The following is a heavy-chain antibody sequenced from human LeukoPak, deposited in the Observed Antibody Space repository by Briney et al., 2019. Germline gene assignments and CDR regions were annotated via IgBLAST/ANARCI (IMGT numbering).Heavy chain of an antibody. V-gene: IGHV3-23*01. D-gene: IGHD3-22*01. CDR3: AKDNPEAKYYHDSSGYYYDY. CDR2: ISGSGGST. CDR1: GFTFSSYA. J-gene: IGHJ4*02. Sequence: PGGSLRLSCAASGFTFSSYAMSWVRQAPGKGLEWVSAISGSGGSTYYADSVKGRFTISRDNSKNTLYLQMNSLRAEDTAVYYCAKDNPEAKYYHDSSGYYYDYWGQGTLVTVSS.